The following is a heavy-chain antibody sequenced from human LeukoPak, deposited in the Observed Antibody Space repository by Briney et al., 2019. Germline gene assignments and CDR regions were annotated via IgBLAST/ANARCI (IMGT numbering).Heavy chain of an antibody. Sequence: PGGSLRLSCAASGFTFSSYEMNWVRQAPGKGLDWVSYISSSASTIYYADPVKGRFTISRDNAKNSLYLQMNSLRAEDAALYYCVRGAGGSVWGQGTLVTVSS. D-gene: IGHD6-19*01. CDR3: VRGAGGSV. V-gene: IGHV3-48*03. CDR1: GFTFSSYE. J-gene: IGHJ4*02. CDR2: ISSSASTI.